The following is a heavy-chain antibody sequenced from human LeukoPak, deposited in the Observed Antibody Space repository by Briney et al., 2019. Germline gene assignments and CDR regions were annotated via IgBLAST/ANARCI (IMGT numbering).Heavy chain of an antibody. CDR2: IYPGDSDS. CDR3: ARSTSGSFDS. Sequence: HGESLKISCKASGYSFTDYWIGWVRQMPGRGLEWMAIIYPGDSDSRYTYSPSFQGQVTIAADKSISTAYLQWSSLKASDTAKYYCARSTSGSFDSWGQGTPVTVSS. J-gene: IGHJ4*02. CDR1: GYSFTDYW. V-gene: IGHV5-51*01. D-gene: IGHD3-10*01.